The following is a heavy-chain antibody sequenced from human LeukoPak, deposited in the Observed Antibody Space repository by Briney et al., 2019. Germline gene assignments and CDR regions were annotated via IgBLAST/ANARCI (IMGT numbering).Heavy chain of an antibody. CDR1: GFTFSSYT. CDR2: ISSGGTFV. Sequence: SGGSLRLSRTGSGFTFSSYTIHWVRQAPGKGLEWVSSISSGGTFVYYADSVTGRFTISRDNAGKFLYLQMDSLRADDTAIYYCATLGCAGENCPRAGRALGGYWGQGTLVTVSS. J-gene: IGHJ4*02. CDR3: ATLGCAGENCPRAGRALGGY. V-gene: IGHV3-21*01. D-gene: IGHD2-21*01.